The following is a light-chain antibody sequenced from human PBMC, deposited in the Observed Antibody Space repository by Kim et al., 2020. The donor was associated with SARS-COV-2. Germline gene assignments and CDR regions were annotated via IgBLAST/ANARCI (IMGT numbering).Light chain of an antibody. J-gene: IGKJ4*01. CDR2: DA. V-gene: IGKV3-11*01. Sequence: TVLTQSPVTLSLSPGERAALSCRASQSLGGYLAWYQQKPGQPPRLLIFDANRATGIPARFSSSGSGTDFTLTISSLEPEDSAFYYCQQRSNWPPTFGGGTKVDIK. CDR1: QSLGGY. CDR3: QQRSNWPPT.